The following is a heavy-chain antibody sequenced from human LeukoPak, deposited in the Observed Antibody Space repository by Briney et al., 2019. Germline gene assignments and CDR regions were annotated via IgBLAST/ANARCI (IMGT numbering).Heavy chain of an antibody. Sequence: SETLSLTCTVSGGSISSYYWSWIRQPPGKGLEWIGYIYYSGSTNYNPSLKSRVTISVDTSKNQFSLKLSSVTAADTAVYYCARALLRYFDWLQNWGQGTLVTVSS. CDR2: IYYSGST. CDR3: ARALLRYFDWLQN. D-gene: IGHD3-9*01. CDR1: GGSISSYY. J-gene: IGHJ4*02. V-gene: IGHV4-59*01.